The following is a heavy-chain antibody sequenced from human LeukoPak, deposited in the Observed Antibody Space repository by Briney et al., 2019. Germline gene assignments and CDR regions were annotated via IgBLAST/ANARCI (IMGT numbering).Heavy chain of an antibody. CDR1: GYTFTSYG. D-gene: IGHD5-18*01. J-gene: IGHJ4*02. CDR2: ISAYNGNT. CDR3: ARDPSVDTAIGFDY. V-gene: IGHV1-18*04. Sequence: ASVKVSCKASGYTFTSYGISWVRQAPGQGLEWMGWISAYNGNTNYAQKLQGRVTMTTDTSTSTAYMELRSLRSDDTAMYYCARDPSVDTAIGFDYWGQGTLVTVSS.